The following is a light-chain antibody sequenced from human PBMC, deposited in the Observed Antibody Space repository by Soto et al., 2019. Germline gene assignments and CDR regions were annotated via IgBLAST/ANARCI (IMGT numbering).Light chain of an antibody. V-gene: IGKV3-11*01. J-gene: IGKJ1*01. CDR1: QSVRNF. CDR2: EAS. Sequence: EVVLTQSPATLSLSPGEGAALSCRASQSVRNFFAWYQQKPGQAPRLLIYEASNRATGIPARFSGSGSGTDFTLTISSLQPEDFTVYSCLQYHNLCAFGQGTKVDIK. CDR3: LQYHNLCA.